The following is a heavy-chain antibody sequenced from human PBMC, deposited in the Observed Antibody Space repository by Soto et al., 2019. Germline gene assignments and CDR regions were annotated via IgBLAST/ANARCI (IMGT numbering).Heavy chain of an antibody. D-gene: IGHD2-15*01. CDR2: IKSKTDGGTT. J-gene: IGHJ3*02. CDR1: GFTFSNAW. Sequence: GGSLRLSCAASGFTFSNAWMSWVRQAPGKGLEWVGRIKSKTDGGTTDYAAPVKGRFTISRDDSKNTLYLQMNSLKTEDTAVYYCTHVKDIVVVVAEDAFDIWGQGTMVTVSS. V-gene: IGHV3-15*01. CDR3: THVKDIVVVVAEDAFDI.